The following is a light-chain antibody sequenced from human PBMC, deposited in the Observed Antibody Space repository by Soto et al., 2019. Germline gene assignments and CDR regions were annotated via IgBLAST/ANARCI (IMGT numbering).Light chain of an antibody. V-gene: IGKV1-5*03. Sequence: IQLTQSPSSLSASVGDRVTITCRASQGVNIWLAWYQQKPGRAPKLLIPRASILESGVPSRFSGSGSGTDFTLTISSLQPEDFATYYCQQLNSYPRTFGQGTRLEIK. J-gene: IGKJ5*01. CDR2: RAS. CDR3: QQLNSYPRT. CDR1: QGVNIW.